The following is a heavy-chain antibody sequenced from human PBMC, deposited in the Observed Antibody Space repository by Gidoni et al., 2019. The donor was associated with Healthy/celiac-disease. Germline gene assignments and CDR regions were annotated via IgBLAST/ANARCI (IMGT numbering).Heavy chain of an antibody. CDR1: GFSFGSYS. Sequence: EVQLVASGGGLVQPGGSLRLSCPPSGFSFGSYSMNWFRQAPGKGLEWVSYISSSSSTIYYADSVKGQFTISRDNAKNSLYLQMNSLRDEDTAVYYCARDTDIVATMAGDYGMDVWGQGTTVTVSS. D-gene: IGHD5-12*01. CDR2: ISSSSSTI. V-gene: IGHV3-48*02. J-gene: IGHJ6*02. CDR3: ARDTDIVATMAGDYGMDV.